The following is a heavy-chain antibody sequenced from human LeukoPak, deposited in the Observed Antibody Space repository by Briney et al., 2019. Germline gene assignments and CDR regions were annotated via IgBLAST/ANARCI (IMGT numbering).Heavy chain of an antibody. CDR1: GFSLSTSGVG. D-gene: IGHD5-12*01. V-gene: IGHV2-5*02. CDR3: AHRREGWLRVYFDY. Sequence: SGPTLVNPTQTLTLTCTFSGFSLSTSGVGVGWIRQPPGRALEWLALIYWDDDKRYSPSLKSRLTITKDTSKNQVVLTMTNMDPVDTATYYCAHRREGWLRVYFDYWGQGTLVTVSS. J-gene: IGHJ4*02. CDR2: IYWDDDK.